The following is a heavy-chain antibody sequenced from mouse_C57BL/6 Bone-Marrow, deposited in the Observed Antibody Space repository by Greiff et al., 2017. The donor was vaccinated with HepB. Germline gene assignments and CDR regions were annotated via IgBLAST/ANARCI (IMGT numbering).Heavy chain of an antibody. CDR3: ARRYGNYGFAY. CDR1: GFTFSSSA. D-gene: IGHD2-1*01. J-gene: IGHJ3*01. Sequence: VQLVESGGGLVKPGGSLKLSCAASGFTFSSSAMSWVRQTPEKRLEWVATISDGGSYTYYPDNVKGRFTISRDNAKNNLYLQMSHLKSEDTAMYYCARRYGNYGFAYWGQGTLVTVSA. V-gene: IGHV5-4*01. CDR2: ISDGGSYT.